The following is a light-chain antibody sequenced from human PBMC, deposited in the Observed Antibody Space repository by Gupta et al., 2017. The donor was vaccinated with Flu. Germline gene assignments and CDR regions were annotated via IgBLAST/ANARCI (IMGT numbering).Light chain of an antibody. V-gene: IGLV1-40*01. Sequence: QSVLTQPPSASGAPGPRVTISCTGTTSNIGTNYDVQWYQHLPETAPKLLIYGNFDRPSGVPDRFSGSKSGISASLAITGLQADDEADYYCQSFDSGLNAYVFGTGTKVTVL. J-gene: IGLJ1*01. CDR2: GNF. CDR3: QSFDSGLNAYV. CDR1: TSNIGTNYD.